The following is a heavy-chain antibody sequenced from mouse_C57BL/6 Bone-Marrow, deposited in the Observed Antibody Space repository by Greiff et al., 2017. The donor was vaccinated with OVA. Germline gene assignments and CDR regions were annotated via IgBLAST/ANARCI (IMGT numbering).Heavy chain of an antibody. J-gene: IGHJ3*01. Sequence: QVQLKQSGAELVRPGTSVKMSCKASGYTFTNYWIGWAKQRPGHGLEWIGDIYPGGGYTNYNEKFKGKATLTADKSSSTAYMQFSSLTSEDSAIYYCARSGYSSGYWFAYWGQGTLVTVSA. V-gene: IGHV1-63*01. CDR2: IYPGGGYT. D-gene: IGHD3-2*02. CDR1: GYTFTNYW. CDR3: ARSGYSSGYWFAY.